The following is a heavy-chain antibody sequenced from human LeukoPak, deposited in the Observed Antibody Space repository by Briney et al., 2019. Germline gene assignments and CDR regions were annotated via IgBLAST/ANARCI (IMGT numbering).Heavy chain of an antibody. V-gene: IGHV3-74*01. J-gene: IGHJ4*02. CDR3: ARGWITAGAYYDY. CDR1: GFTFSSYW. Sequence: PGGSLRLSCAASGFTFSSYWMHWVRHAPGKGLVWVSRIHSDGSSTSYADSVKGRFTTSRDNAKNTLYPQMNSLRAEDTAVYYCARGWITAGAYYDYWGQGTLVTVSS. D-gene: IGHD6-13*01. CDR2: IHSDGSST.